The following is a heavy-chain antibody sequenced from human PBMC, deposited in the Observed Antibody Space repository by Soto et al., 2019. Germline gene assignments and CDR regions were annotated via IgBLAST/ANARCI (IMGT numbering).Heavy chain of an antibody. V-gene: IGHV3-73*01. Sequence: VGSLRLCCAASVFTFSGAAIHWFRQASGKGLEWVVRIRSKGNSYATAYAASVKGSFTISRDDSKNTAYLQMNSLKTEDTAVYYCTRRRSETYGAFDICGTATMVNVS. D-gene: IGHD3-10*01. CDR1: VFTFSGAA. CDR2: IRSKGNSYAT. J-gene: IGHJ3*02. CDR3: TRRRSETYGAFDI.